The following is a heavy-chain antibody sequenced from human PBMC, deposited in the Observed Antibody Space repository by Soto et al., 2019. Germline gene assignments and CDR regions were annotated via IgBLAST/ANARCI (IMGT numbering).Heavy chain of an antibody. CDR2: MYYSGST. V-gene: IGHV4-30-4*01. CDR1: GGSLRSGDYY. D-gene: IGHD3-10*01. CDR3: ARAFRLTMAKGYFDY. Sequence: QVQPQESGPGLVKPSQTLSLTCTVSGGSLRSGDYYWGWIRQSPGEGLEWIGYMYYSGSTYYNPSLKSRVIISVDTSKNQFSLKLSSVTAADTAVYYCARAFRLTMAKGYFDYWGQGILVTVSS. J-gene: IGHJ4*02.